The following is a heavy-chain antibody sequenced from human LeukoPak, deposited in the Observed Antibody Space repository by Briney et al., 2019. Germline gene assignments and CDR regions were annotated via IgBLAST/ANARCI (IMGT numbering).Heavy chain of an antibody. CDR1: GGSISSGSYY. CDR3: ARDLYYYGSGAFWDYMDV. Sequence: SQTLSLTCTVSGGSISSGSYYWSWIRQPAGKGLVWIGRIYTSGSTNYNPSLKSRVTISVDTSKNQFSLKLSSVTAADTAVYYCARDLYYYGSGAFWDYMDVWGKGTTVTVSS. V-gene: IGHV4-61*02. CDR2: IYTSGST. J-gene: IGHJ6*03. D-gene: IGHD3-10*01.